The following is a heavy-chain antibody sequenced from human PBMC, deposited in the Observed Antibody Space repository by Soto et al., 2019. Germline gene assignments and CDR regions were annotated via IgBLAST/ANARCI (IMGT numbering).Heavy chain of an antibody. CDR3: ARRYSRSWYYYYYGMDV. CDR2: MNPKSGNT. J-gene: IGHJ6*02. CDR1: GYTFTSYD. Sequence: QVQLVQSGAEVKKPGASVKVSCKASGYTFTSYDINWVRQATGQGLEGMGWMNPKSGNTGYAQKFQGRVTMTRNTPITTAYMELSSLRSVDTAVYYCARRYSRSWYYYYYGMDVWGQGTTVTVSS. D-gene: IGHD6-13*01. V-gene: IGHV1-8*01.